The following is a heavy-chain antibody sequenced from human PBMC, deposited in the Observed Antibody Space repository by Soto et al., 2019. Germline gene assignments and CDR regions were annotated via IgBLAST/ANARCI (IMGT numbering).Heavy chain of an antibody. CDR2: ISYDGTNR. CDR3: ARESSSTGTTGGGGSAKDY. D-gene: IGHD4-17*01. V-gene: IGHV3-30-3*01. CDR1: GLTFSNYA. Sequence: QVLLVESGGGVVQPGRSLRLSCAASGLTFSNYAMHWVRQAPGKGLEWVAFISYDGTNRCYPDSVKGRFTISRDNSKNTLYLQMNSLKTEDTAVYYCARESSSTGTTGGGGSAKDYWGQGTLVTVSS. J-gene: IGHJ4*02.